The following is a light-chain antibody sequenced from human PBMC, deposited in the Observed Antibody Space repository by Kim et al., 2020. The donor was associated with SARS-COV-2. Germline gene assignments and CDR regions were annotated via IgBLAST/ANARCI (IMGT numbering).Light chain of an antibody. CDR1: QDIRND. J-gene: IGKJ1*01. CDR2: AAS. Sequence: AAVGDRVTISCRESQDIRNDLGWYQQKPGKAPKRLIYAASGLQNGVPSRFRGSGSGTEFTLPISSLQPEDFATYYCLQHNSYPRTFGQGTQVDI. CDR3: LQHNSYPRT. V-gene: IGKV1-17*01.